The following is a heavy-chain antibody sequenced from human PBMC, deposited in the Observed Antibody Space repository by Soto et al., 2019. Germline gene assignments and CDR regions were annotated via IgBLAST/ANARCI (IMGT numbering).Heavy chain of an antibody. D-gene: IGHD2-15*01. CDR1: GGTFSSYA. Sequence: QVQLVQSGAEVKKPGSSVKVSCKASGGTFSSYAISWVRQAPGQGLEWMGGIIPIFGTANYAQKFQGRVTITADESTSTAYMELSSLRSEDTAVYYCARSHEGYCSGSSCYSRIGLDYWGQGTLVTVSS. CDR2: IIPIFGTA. J-gene: IGHJ4*02. V-gene: IGHV1-69*01. CDR3: ARSHEGYCSGSSCYSRIGLDY.